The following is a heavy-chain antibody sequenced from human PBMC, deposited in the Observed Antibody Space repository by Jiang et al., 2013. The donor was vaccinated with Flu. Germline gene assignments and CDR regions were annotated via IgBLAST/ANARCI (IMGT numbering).Heavy chain of an antibody. Sequence: LLESGAEVKKPGASVKVSCKATGYTFTRYYMHWVRQAPGQGLEWMGIIHPSGGSTRYAQKFQGRVTMTSDTSTSTVYMELSSLRSEDTAVYYCSREALTYYGMDVWGQGTTVTVSS. CDR2: IHPSGGST. CDR1: GYTFTRYY. V-gene: IGHV1-46*03. J-gene: IGHJ6*02. CDR3: SREALTYYGMDV.